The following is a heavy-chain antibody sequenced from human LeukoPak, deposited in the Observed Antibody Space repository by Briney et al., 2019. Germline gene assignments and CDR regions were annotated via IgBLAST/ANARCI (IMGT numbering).Heavy chain of an antibody. V-gene: IGHV4-34*01. Sequence: PSETLSLTCAVYGGSFSGYYWSWIRQPPGKGLEWIGEINHSGSTNYNPSLKSRVTISVDTSKNQFSLKLSSVTAADTAVYYCARPRNRYCTNGVCYTGYYYGMDVWGQGTTVTVSS. D-gene: IGHD2-8*01. CDR2: INHSGST. CDR3: ARPRNRYCTNGVCYTGYYYGMDV. CDR1: GGSFSGYY. J-gene: IGHJ6*02.